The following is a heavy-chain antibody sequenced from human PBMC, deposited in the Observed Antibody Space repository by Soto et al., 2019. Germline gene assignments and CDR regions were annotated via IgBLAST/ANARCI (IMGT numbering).Heavy chain of an antibody. CDR3: ARGPLFREAADTQLDP. CDR1: GGSISSYY. V-gene: IGHV4-59*01. CDR2: IYYSGST. D-gene: IGHD6-13*01. Sequence: SETLSLTCTVSGGSISSYYWSWIRQPPGKGLEWIGYIYYSGSTNYNPSLKGRVTISVDTSKNQFSLKLSSVTAADTAVYYCARGPLFREAADTQLDPWGQGTLVTVS. J-gene: IGHJ5*02.